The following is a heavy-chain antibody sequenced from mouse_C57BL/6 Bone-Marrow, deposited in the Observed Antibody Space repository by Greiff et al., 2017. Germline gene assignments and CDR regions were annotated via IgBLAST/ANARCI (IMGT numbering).Heavy chain of an antibody. V-gene: IGHV5-6*02. J-gene: IGHJ3*01. D-gene: IGHD2-5*01. CDR1: GFTFSSYG. CDR2: ISSGGSYT. CDR3: ARRAYYSNYWFAY. Sequence: EVNLVESGGDLVKPGGSLKLSCAASGFTFSSYGMSWVRQTPDKRLEWVATISSGGSYTYYPDSVKGRFTISRDNAKNTLYLQMSSLKSEDTAMYYCARRAYYSNYWFAYWGQGTLVTVSA.